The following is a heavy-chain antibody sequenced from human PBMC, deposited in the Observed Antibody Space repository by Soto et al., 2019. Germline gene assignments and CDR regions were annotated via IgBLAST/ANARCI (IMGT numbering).Heavy chain of an antibody. V-gene: IGHV1-69*12. J-gene: IGHJ5*02. D-gene: IGHD2-21*02. CDR1: GGTFSSYA. Sequence: QVQLVQSGAEVKKPGSSVKVSCKASGGTFSSYAISWVRQAPGQGLEWMGGIIPIFGTANYAQKFQGRVTITADESPSTADMELSSRRYEDTAVYYCPRTWAYCGGDCFGWFDPWGQGTLVTVSS. CDR2: IIPIFGTA. CDR3: PRTWAYCGGDCFGWFDP.